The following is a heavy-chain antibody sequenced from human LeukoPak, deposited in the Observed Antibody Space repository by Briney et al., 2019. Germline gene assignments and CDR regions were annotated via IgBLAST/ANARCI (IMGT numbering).Heavy chain of an antibody. V-gene: IGHV4-4*07. CDR2: IYSSGTT. D-gene: IGHD2-21*02. Sequence: PSETLSLTCTVSGGSISSYYWNWIRQPAGKGLEWIGRIYSSGTTSYNSSLKSRVTISVDTSKNQFSLKLTSVTAADTAVYYCARYYCGADCYYFDYWGQGTRVTVSS. J-gene: IGHJ4*02. CDR3: ARYYCGADCYYFDY. CDR1: GGSISSYY.